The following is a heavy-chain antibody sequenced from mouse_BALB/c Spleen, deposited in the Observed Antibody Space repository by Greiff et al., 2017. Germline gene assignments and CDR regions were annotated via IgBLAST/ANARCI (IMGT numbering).Heavy chain of an antibody. CDR1: GYTFTSYW. D-gene: IGHD2-4*01. CDR3: TRGDTYDYGVECAPPCYAMDY. Sequence: QVQLQQPGAELVKPGASVKMSCKASGYTFTSYWMHWVKQRPGQGLEWIGVIDPSDSYTSYNQKFKGKATLTVDTSSSTAYMQLSSLTSEDSAVYYCTRGDTYDYGVECAPPCYAMDYWGQGTSVTVSS. CDR2: IDPSDSYT. J-gene: IGHJ4*01. V-gene: IGHV1S127*01.